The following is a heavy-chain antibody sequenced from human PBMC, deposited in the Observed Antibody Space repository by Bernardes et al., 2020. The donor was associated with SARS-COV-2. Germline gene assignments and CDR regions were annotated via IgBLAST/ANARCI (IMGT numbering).Heavy chain of an antibody. CDR3: VRDYGDAPTDH. CDR1: GYKFIAYY. V-gene: IGHV1-2*02. Sequence: ASVKVSCKASGYKFIAYYMHWVRQAPGQGLQWMGWLNPVTGGTFYAQNFQGGVTMTMDTSITTAYMEVKRLRSDDTAVYYCVRDYGDAPTDHWGQGTLVTVSS. CDR2: LNPVTGGT. D-gene: IGHD2-21*02. J-gene: IGHJ4*02.